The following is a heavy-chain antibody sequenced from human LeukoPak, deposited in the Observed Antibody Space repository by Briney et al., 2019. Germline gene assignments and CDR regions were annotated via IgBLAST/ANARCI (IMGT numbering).Heavy chain of an antibody. J-gene: IGHJ6*02. CDR2: IWYDGSNK. D-gene: IGHD2-2*02. CDR3: ARLHCSSTSCYSYPYYYGMDV. CDR1: GFTFSSYG. Sequence: GGSLRLSCAASGFTFSSYGMHWVRQAPGKGLEWVAVIWYDGSNKYYADSVKGRFTISRDNSKNTLYLQMNSLRAEDTAVYFCARLHCSSTSCYSYPYYYGMDVWGQGTTVTVS. V-gene: IGHV3-33*01.